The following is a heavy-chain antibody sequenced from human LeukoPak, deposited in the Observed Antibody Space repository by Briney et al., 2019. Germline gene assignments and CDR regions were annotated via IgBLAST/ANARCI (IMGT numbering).Heavy chain of an antibody. CDR3: AKANHLGYCSGGSCYSLDY. CDR2: ISWDGGST. V-gene: IGHV3-43D*03. CDR1: GFTFEDYA. Sequence: GGSLRLSCAASGFTFEDYAMHWVRQAPGKGLEWVSLISWDGGSTYYADSVKGRFTISRDNSKNSLYLQMNSLRAEDTALYYCAKANHLGYCSGGSCYSLDYWGQGTLVTVSS. J-gene: IGHJ4*02. D-gene: IGHD2-15*01.